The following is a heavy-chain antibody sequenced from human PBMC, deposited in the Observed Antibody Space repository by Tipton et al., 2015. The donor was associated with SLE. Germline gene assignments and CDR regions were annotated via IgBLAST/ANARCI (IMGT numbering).Heavy chain of an antibody. D-gene: IGHD6-13*01. Sequence: TLSLTCAVSGYSITSGDYWGWIRRPPGKGLEWVGSLYHRGSTYYNPSLKSRVTISTDTSKNEIHLKLTSVTATDTAVYFCARDPYDSTWRNGWFDPWGQGTLVTVSS. J-gene: IGHJ5*02. V-gene: IGHV4-38-2*02. CDR1: GYSITSGDY. CDR2: LYHRGST. CDR3: ARDPYDSTWRNGWFDP.